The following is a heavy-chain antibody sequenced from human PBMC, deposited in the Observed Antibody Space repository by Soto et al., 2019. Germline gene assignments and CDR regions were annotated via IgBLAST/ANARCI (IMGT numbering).Heavy chain of an antibody. D-gene: IGHD1-26*01. V-gene: IGHV1-18*01. Sequence: ASVKVSCKASGYTFTRYGISWVRQAPGQGLEWMGWISAYNGNTNYAQKLQGRVTMTTDTSTSTAYMELRSLRSDDTAVYYCARVWSGIVGASPPSYYYYCMDFWGQGTTVTVSS. CDR1: GYTFTRYG. CDR3: ARVWSGIVGASPPSYYYYCMDF. J-gene: IGHJ6*02. CDR2: ISAYNGNT.